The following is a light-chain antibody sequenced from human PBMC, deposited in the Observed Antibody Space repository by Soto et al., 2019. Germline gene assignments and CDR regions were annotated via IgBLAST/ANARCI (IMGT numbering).Light chain of an antibody. V-gene: IGLV2-11*01. CDR1: GGDIGFYNY. J-gene: IGLJ1*01. CDR3: CSYAGSYTYV. CDR2: DVS. Sequence: QSVLTQPASVSGPPGQSITISCTGTGGDIGFYNYVSWYQQHPGKAPKLMIYDVSKRPSGVPDRFSGSKSGNTASLTISGLQAEDEADYYCCSYAGSYTYVFGTGTKVTVL.